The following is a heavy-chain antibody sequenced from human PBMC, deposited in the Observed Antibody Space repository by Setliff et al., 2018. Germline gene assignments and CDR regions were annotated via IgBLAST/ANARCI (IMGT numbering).Heavy chain of an antibody. CDR3: ARDLGYCSRTSCHGDWFDP. CDR2: INTITGNP. Sequence: ASVKVSCKASGYTFSSYAMNWVRQAPGQGLEWMGRINTITGNPTYAQGFTGRFVFSLDTSVSTAYLQISGLKPEDIAVYYCARDLGYCSRTSCHGDWFDPWGQGTLVTVSS. CDR1: GYTFSSYA. D-gene: IGHD2-2*01. J-gene: IGHJ5*02. V-gene: IGHV7-4-1*02.